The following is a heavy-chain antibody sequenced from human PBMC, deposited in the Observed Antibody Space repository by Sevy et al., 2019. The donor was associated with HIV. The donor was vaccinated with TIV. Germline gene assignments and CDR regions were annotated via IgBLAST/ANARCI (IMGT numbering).Heavy chain of an antibody. CDR1: GFTFSNYW. V-gene: IGHV3-7*01. CDR3: AGGSGYSRLYYFDY. J-gene: IGHJ4*02. CDR2: IKQDGREK. Sequence: GGSLRLSCAASGFTFSNYWMSWVRQAPGEGLEWVASIKQDGREKHYVDSVKGRFTVSRDNANNSLYLQVNGLRAEDTAVYYCAGGSGYSRLYYFDYWGQGTLVTVSS. D-gene: IGHD3-22*01.